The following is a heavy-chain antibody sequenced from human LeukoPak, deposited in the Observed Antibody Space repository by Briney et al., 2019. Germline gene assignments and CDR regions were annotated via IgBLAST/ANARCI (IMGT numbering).Heavy chain of an antibody. CDR3: ARSAPGSGWYSPFDY. CDR2: INPNSGGT. D-gene: IGHD6-19*01. CDR1: GYTFTGYY. V-gene: IGHV1-2*02. Sequence: ASVKVSCKASGYTFTGYYMHWVRQAPGQGLEWMGWINPNSGGTNYAQKFQGRVTMTRDTSISTAYMELSRLRSDDTAVYYCARSAPGSGWYSPFDYWGQGTLVTVSS. J-gene: IGHJ4*02.